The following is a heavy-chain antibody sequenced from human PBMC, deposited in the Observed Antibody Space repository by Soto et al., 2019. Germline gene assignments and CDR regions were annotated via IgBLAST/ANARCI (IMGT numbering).Heavy chain of an antibody. CDR1: GFTFDDYA. V-gene: IGHV3-9*01. J-gene: IGHJ4*02. Sequence: EVQLVECGGGLVQPGRSLRLSCAASGFTFDDYAMHWVRQAPGKGLEWVSGISWNSGSIGYADSVKGRFTISRDNAKNSLYLQMNSLRAEDTALYYCAKAPSEWLVRRDYFDYWGQGTLVTVSS. CDR2: ISWNSGSI. D-gene: IGHD6-19*01. CDR3: AKAPSEWLVRRDYFDY.